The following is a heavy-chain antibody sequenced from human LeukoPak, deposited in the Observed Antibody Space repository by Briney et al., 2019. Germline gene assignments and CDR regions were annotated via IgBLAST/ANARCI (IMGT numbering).Heavy chain of an antibody. J-gene: IGHJ4*02. CDR1: GYTFTSYD. CDR2: MNPNSGNT. V-gene: IGHV1-8*01. D-gene: IGHD4-17*01. Sequence: ASVKVSCKASGYTFTSYDINWVRQATGQGLEWMGWMNPNSGNTGYAQKFQGRVTMTRNTAISTAYMEVCGLRSDDTAVFFCVRGFYGSETYYFDYWGQGTLVTVSS. CDR3: VRGFYGSETYYFDY.